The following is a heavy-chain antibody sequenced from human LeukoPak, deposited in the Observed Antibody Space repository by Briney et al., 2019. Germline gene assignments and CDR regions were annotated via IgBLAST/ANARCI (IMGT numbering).Heavy chain of an antibody. CDR3: ARRGYSSSWSIYNWFDP. D-gene: IGHD6-13*01. J-gene: IGHJ5*02. CDR1: GGTFSSYA. V-gene: IGHV1-69*13. CDR2: IIPIFGTA. Sequence: GASVKVSCKASGGTFSSYAISWVRQAPGQGLEWMGGIIPIFGTANYAQKFQGRVTITADESTSTAYMELSSLRSEDTAVYYCARRGYSSSWSIYNWFDPWGQGTLVTVSS.